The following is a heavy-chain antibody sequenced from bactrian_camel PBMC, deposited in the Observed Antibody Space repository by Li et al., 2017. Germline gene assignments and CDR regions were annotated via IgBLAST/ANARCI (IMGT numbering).Heavy chain of an antibody. V-gene: IGHV3S53*01. Sequence: VQLVESGGGTVQVGGSLKLSCSAPGYVFSRCGMGWYRQSPGKQREWVSSLQPSGTTTYADSVKGRFAISRDNVKNTLYLQMNSLKTEDTAVYYCTTMVAGRSTRGQGTQVTVS. J-gene: IGHJ4*01. CDR1: GYVFSRCG. CDR2: LQPSGTT. D-gene: IGHD6*01.